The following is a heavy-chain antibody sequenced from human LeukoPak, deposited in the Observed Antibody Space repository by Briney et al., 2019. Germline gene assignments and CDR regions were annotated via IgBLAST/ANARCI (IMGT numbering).Heavy chain of an antibody. CDR2: IYTSGST. V-gene: IGHV4-61*02. J-gene: IGHJ4*02. CDR3: ARQRSWGYGSGSRGYFDY. Sequence: SETLSLTCTVSGGSISSGSYYWSWIRQPAGKGLEWIGRIYTSGSTNYNPSLKSRVTISVDTSKNQFSLKLSSVTAADTAVYYCARQRSWGYGSGSRGYFDYWGQGTLVTVSS. CDR1: GGSISSGSYY. D-gene: IGHD3-10*01.